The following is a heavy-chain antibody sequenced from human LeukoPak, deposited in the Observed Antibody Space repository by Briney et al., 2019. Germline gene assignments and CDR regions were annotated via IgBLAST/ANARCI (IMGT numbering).Heavy chain of an antibody. CDR3: AKDPNGDYVGAFDF. J-gene: IGHJ3*01. V-gene: IGHV3-23*01. Sequence: PGGSLRLSCAASGFTFSRYAMIWVRQAPGKGLEWVSAITGSGGGTSYADSVKGRFTVSRDNFKKTLYLQMNSLRAGDTAVYYCAKDPNGDYVGAFDFWGQGTLVTVSS. D-gene: IGHD4-17*01. CDR1: GFTFSRYA. CDR2: ITGSGGGT.